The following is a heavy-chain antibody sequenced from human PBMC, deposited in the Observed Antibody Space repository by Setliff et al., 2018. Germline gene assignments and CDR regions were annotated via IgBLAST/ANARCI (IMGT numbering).Heavy chain of an antibody. CDR1: GYTFTSYG. V-gene: IGHV1-18*01. J-gene: IGHJ4*02. CDR2: ISTDNGDA. CDR3: AGVDVLTASPF. D-gene: IGHD3-9*01. Sequence: ASVKVSCKASGYTFTSYGISWGRQAPGQGLEWMAWISTDNGDANYAQKFQGRVTMAWDASITTAYLDLSRLTSDDTASYYCAGVDVLTASPFWGLGTRVTVSS.